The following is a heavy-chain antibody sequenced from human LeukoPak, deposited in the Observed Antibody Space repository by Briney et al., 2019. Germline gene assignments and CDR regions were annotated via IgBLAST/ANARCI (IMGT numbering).Heavy chain of an antibody. Sequence: GGYLRLSCAASGFTFSTYAMRWVRQAPGKGLEWVSGIGGSEGSTYYADSAKGRFTISRDNSKNTLYLQMNSLRAEDTAVYYCAKVVGDTAMVDAFDIWGQGTMVTVSS. J-gene: IGHJ3*02. CDR3: AKVVGDTAMVDAFDI. V-gene: IGHV3-23*01. D-gene: IGHD5-18*01. CDR1: GFTFSTYA. CDR2: IGGSEGST.